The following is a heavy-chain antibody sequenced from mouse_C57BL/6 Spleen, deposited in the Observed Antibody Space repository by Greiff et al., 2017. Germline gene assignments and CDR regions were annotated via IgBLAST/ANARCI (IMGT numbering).Heavy chain of an antibody. Sequence: QVQLKESGPELVKPGASVKISCKASGYAFSSSWMNWVKQRPGKGLEWIGRIYPGDGDTNYNGKFKGKATLTADKSSSTAYMQLSSLTSEDSAVYFCARGGLPSYGYFDYWGQGTTLTVSS. CDR3: ARGGLPSYGYFDY. D-gene: IGHD5-5*01. J-gene: IGHJ2*01. CDR2: IYPGDGDT. V-gene: IGHV1-82*01. CDR1: GYAFSSSW.